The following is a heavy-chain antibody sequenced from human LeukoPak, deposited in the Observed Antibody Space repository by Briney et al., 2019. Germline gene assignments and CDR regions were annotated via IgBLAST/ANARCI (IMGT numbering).Heavy chain of an antibody. V-gene: IGHV4-59*01. CDR2: IYYSGST. CDR3: ATARGAYGDYAGFDY. CDR1: GGSISSYY. J-gene: IGHJ4*02. Sequence: SETLSLTCTVSGGSISSYYWSWIRQPPGKGLEWIGYIYYSGSTNYNPSLKSRVTISVDTSKNQFSLKLSSVTAADTAVYYCATARGAYGDYAGFDYWGQGTLVTVSS. D-gene: IGHD4-17*01.